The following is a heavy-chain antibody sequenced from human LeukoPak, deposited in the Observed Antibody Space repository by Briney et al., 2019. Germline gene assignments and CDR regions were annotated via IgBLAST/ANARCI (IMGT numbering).Heavy chain of an antibody. Sequence: PGGSLRLSCAASGFTFSSYSMNWVRQAPGKGLEWVSSISSSSTSIYYADSVKGRFTISRDNAKNSLYLQMNSLRAEDTAVYYCAREPFWSGYYSNLHFDYWGQGTLVTVSS. CDR3: AREPFWSGYYSNLHFDY. J-gene: IGHJ4*02. D-gene: IGHD3-3*01. CDR1: GFTFSSYS. V-gene: IGHV3-21*01. CDR2: ISSSSTSI.